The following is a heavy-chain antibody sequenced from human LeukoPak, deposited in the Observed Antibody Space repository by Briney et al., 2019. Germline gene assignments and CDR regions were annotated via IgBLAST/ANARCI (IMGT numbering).Heavy chain of an antibody. D-gene: IGHD6-13*01. CDR2: INPNSGGT. V-gene: IGHV1-2*02. CDR3: ARVEAAGTAEYFQH. J-gene: IGHJ1*01. Sequence: ASVKVSCKASGYTFTGYYMHWVRQAPGQGLEWMGWINPNSGGTNYAQKFQGRVTTTRDTSISTAYMELSRLRSDDTAVYYCARVEAAGTAEYFQHWGQGTLVTVSS. CDR1: GYTFTGYY.